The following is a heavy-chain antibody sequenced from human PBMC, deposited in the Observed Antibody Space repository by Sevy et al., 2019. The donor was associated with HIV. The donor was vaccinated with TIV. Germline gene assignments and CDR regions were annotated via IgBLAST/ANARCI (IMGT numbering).Heavy chain of an antibody. V-gene: IGHV3-48*01. CDR1: GFTFSRYS. CDR2: MNSITSTV. Sequence: GGSLRLSCVGSGFTFSRYSMNWVRQAPGKGLEWLSYMNSITSTVYYADSVKGRFTISRDNAKNSVSLQMHSLRAEDTAVYYCARNGGYADYGMDVWGQGTTVTVSS. D-gene: IGHD2-2*01. CDR3: ARNGGYADYGMDV. J-gene: IGHJ6*02.